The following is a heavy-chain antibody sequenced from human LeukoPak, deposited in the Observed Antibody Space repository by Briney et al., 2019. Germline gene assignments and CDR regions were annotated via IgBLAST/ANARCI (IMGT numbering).Heavy chain of an antibody. D-gene: IGHD3-10*01. Sequence: PSETLSLTCAVSGGSISSGGYSWSWIRQPPGKGLEWIGYIYHSGSTYYNPSLKSRVTISVDRSKNQFSLKLGSVTAADTAVYYCARVQYYYGSGSYFTIPSYFDYWGQGTLVTVSS. CDR3: ARVQYYYGSGSYFTIPSYFDY. J-gene: IGHJ4*02. CDR2: IYHSGST. CDR1: GGSISSGGYS. V-gene: IGHV4-30-2*01.